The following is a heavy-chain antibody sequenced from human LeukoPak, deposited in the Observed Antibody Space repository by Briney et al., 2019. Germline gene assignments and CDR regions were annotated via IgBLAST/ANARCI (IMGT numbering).Heavy chain of an antibody. V-gene: IGHV4-39*01. CDR2: IYYSGST. CDR3: AIQEMAYGY. Sequence: PSETLSLTCTVSGGSISSSSYYWGWIRQPPGKGLEWIGSIYYSGSTYYNPSLKSRVTISVDTSKNQFSLKLSSVTAADTAVYYCAIQEMAYGYWGQGTLVTVSS. D-gene: IGHD5-24*01. CDR1: GGSISSSSYY. J-gene: IGHJ4*02.